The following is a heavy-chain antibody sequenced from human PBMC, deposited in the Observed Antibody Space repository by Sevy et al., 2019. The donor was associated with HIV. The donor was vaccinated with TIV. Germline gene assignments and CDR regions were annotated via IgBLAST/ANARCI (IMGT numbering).Heavy chain of an antibody. CDR1: GDSISSYY. Sequence: SETLSLTCTVSGDSISSYYWSWIRQPPGKGLEWIGYIYYSGSTNYNPSLKSRVTISVDTSKNQFSLKLSSVTAADTAVYYCAGEGTGGWLDYWGQGTLVTVSS. D-gene: IGHD6-19*01. V-gene: IGHV4-59*01. CDR3: AGEGTGGWLDY. CDR2: IYYSGST. J-gene: IGHJ4*02.